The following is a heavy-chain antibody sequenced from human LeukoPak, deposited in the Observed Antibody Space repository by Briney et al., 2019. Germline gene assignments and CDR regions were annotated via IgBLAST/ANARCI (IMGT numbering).Heavy chain of an antibody. CDR2: ISYSGGV. Sequence: PSETLSLTCTVSSDSISDYYWGWIRQPPGKGLEWIGYISYSGGVSYSPSLKPPVTISLDTSKNQVSLKSSSVTAADTAIYYCVRVHYSSGSLSSWFDPWGRGILVTVSS. CDR1: SDSISDYY. J-gene: IGHJ5*02. CDR3: VRVHYSSGSLSSWFDP. D-gene: IGHD3-10*01. V-gene: IGHV4-59*08.